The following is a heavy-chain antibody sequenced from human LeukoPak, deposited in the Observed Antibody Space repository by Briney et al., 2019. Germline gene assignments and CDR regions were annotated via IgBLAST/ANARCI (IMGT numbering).Heavy chain of an antibody. D-gene: IGHD5-24*01. Sequence: GASVTVSYKGSGGTFSSYAIIWVRQAPGQGLEWMGGIIPIFGTANYGQKFQGRVTITTDESTSTAYMELSSLRSEDTAVYYCARTEKEMDFWFDPWGQGTLVTVSS. V-gene: IGHV1-69*05. CDR1: GGTFSSYA. CDR2: IIPIFGTA. J-gene: IGHJ5*02. CDR3: ARTEKEMDFWFDP.